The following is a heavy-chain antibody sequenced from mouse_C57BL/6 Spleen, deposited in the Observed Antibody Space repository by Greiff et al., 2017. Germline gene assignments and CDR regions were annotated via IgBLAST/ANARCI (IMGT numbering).Heavy chain of an antibody. V-gene: IGHV2-6*03. CDR3: ARPLYSNYGDYAMDY. D-gene: IGHD2-5*01. CDR2: IWSDGST. Sequence: VQGVESGPGLVAPSQSLSITCTVSGFSLTSYGVHWVRQPPGQGLEWLVVIWSDGSTTYNSALNSRLSISKDNSKSQVFLKMNSLQTDDTAMYYCARPLYSNYGDYAMDYWGQGTSVTVSS. CDR1: GFSLTSYG. J-gene: IGHJ4*01.